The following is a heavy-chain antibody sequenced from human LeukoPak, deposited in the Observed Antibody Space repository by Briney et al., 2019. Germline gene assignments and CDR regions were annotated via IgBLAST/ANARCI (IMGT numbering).Heavy chain of an antibody. J-gene: IGHJ3*02. D-gene: IGHD1-26*01. CDR3: ARDWSEGSGSYLAFDI. CDR1: GFTFSIYS. Sequence: GGSLRLSCAASGFTFSIYSMNWVRQAPGKGLEWVSSISSSSSYIYYADSVKGRFTTSRDNAKNSLYLQMNSLRAEDTAVYYCARDWSEGSGSYLAFDIWGQGTMVTVSS. V-gene: IGHV3-21*01. CDR2: ISSSSSYI.